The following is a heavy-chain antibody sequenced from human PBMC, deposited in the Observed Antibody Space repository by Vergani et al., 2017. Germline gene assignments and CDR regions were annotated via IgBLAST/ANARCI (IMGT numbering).Heavy chain of an antibody. CDR3: ARHSTEVWLVKLGWINP. V-gene: IGHV4-39*01. CDR1: GASIRSSNYY. Sequence: QLQLQESGPGLVKPSATLSLTCSVSGASIRSSNYYWGWIRQPPGKGLEWIASFYYSGSTYYNPSLKSRVTISVDKSKNQFCLKLSSVTAADTAVYFCARHSTEVWLVKLGWINPWGQGILVTVSS. CDR2: FYYSGST. J-gene: IGHJ5*02. D-gene: IGHD6-19*01.